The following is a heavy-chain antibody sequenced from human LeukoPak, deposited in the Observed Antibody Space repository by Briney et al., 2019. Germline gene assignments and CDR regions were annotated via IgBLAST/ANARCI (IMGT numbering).Heavy chain of an antibody. V-gene: IGHV1-69*04. D-gene: IGHD4-11*01. J-gene: IGHJ6*02. Sequence: GASVKVSCKASGGTFSSYAISWVRQAPGQGLEWMGRIIPVLNIANYAQKFQGRVTITADKSTSTAYMELSSLRAEDTAVYYCAKEVRRYYYYGMDVWGQGTTVTVSS. CDR3: AKEVRRYYYYGMDV. CDR2: IIPVLNIA. CDR1: GGTFSSYA.